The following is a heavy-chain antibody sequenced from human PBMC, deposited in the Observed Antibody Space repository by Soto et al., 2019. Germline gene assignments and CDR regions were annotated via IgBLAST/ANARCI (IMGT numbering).Heavy chain of an antibody. J-gene: IGHJ6*04. CDR2: IIPILGIA. Sequence: QVQLVQSGAEVKKPGSSVKVSCKASGGTFSSYTISWVRQAPGQGLEWMGRIIPILGIANYAQKFQGRVTITADKSTSKAYMELSSLRSEDTAVYYCAQSGGVAKIGDYYGMDVWGKGTTVTVSS. CDR3: AQSGGVAKIGDYYGMDV. CDR1: GGTFSSYT. V-gene: IGHV1-69*02. D-gene: IGHD5-12*01.